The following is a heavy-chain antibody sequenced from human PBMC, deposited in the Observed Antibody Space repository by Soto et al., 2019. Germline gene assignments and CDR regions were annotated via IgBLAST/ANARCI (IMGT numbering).Heavy chain of an antibody. CDR2: ISWDSDRT. CDR1: GFCFDDYT. Sequence: LRLSCVASGFCFDDYTMHWVRQAPGRGPEWVSLISWDSDRTYYADTVKGRFTISRDNSKNSLYLQMNSLRTEDTAIYYCAKDKAVATLYFFDHWGQGTLVTVSS. D-gene: IGHD5-12*01. CDR3: AKDKAVATLYFFDH. V-gene: IGHV3-43*01. J-gene: IGHJ4*02.